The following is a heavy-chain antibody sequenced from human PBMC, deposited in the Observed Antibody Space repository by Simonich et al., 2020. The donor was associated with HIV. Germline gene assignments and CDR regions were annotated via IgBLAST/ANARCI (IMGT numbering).Heavy chain of an antibody. J-gene: IGHJ4*02. CDR1: VFTFSSYW. D-gene: IGHD1-26*01. CDR3: ARVTIGVGATGFDY. CDR2: INQDGSEK. V-gene: IGHV3-7*01. Sequence: EVQLVESGGGLVKPGGSLRLSCSASVFTFSSYWMSWVRQGQGKGLEWLANINQDGSEKYYLDSVKGRFTISRDNAKNSLYLQMNSLRDEDTAVYYCARVTIGVGATGFDYWGQGTLVTVSS.